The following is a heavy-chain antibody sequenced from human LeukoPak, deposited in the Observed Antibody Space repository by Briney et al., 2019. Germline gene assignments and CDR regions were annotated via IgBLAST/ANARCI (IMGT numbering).Heavy chain of an antibody. D-gene: IGHD5/OR15-5a*01. Sequence: PGGSLRLSCAASGFTFSSYAMNWVRQAPGKGLEWVSVIRYDGGNKYYADSVKGRFTISRDNSKNTLYLQLNSLRAEDTAVYYCAKGPGGASTSYFDYWGQGALVTVSS. V-gene: IGHV3-30*02. CDR2: IRYDGGNK. J-gene: IGHJ4*02. CDR1: GFTFSSYA. CDR3: AKGPGGASTSYFDY.